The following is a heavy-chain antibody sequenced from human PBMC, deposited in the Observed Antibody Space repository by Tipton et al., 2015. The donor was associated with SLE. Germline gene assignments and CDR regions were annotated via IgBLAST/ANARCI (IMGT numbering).Heavy chain of an antibody. CDR1: GASVSNYY. D-gene: IGHD4/OR15-4a*01. Sequence: TLSLTCTVSGASVSNYYWGWIRQPAGQGLEWIGRIYISGSGSIPYNPSLKRRVTMSVDTSKNQVSLTLTSVTAADTAVYYCARGRGSMGLDDWGQGTLVTVSS. CDR3: ARGRGSMGLDD. J-gene: IGHJ4*02. CDR2: IYISGSGSI. V-gene: IGHV4-4*07.